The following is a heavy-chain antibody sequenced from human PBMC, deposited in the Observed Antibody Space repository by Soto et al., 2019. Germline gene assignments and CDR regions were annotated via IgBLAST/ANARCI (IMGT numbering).Heavy chain of an antibody. V-gene: IGHV1-3*01. Sequence: ASVKVSCKASGYTFTSYGTHWVRQAPGQRLEWTGWINAGNGNTKYSEKFQGRVTITRDTSASTAYLELSSLRSEDTAVYYCARDPNDSSAYYHHYYYGMDVWGQGTTVTV. CDR1: GYTFTSYG. J-gene: IGHJ6*02. CDR2: INAGNGNT. D-gene: IGHD3-22*01. CDR3: ARDPNDSSAYYHHYYYGMDV.